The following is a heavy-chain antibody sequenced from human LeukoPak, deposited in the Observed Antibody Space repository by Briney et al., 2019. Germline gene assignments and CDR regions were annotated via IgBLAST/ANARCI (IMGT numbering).Heavy chain of an antibody. CDR2: IYYSGST. CDR3: GRQGGYLWLGRNSGMDG. Sequence: SETLSLTCTVSGGSLSSYYWSWIRQPPGKGLEWIGYIYYSGSTNYNPSLKSRVTISVDTSKNQFSLKLSSVTAADAAVYYCGRQGGYLWLGRNSGMDGWGQGTTVTVSS. V-gene: IGHV4-59*08. D-gene: IGHD6-19*01. J-gene: IGHJ6*02. CDR1: GGSLSSYY.